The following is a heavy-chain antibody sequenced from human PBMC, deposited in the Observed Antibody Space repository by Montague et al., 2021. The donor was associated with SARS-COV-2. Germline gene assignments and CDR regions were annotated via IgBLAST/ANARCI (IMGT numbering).Heavy chain of an antibody. V-gene: IGHV4-59*01. J-gene: IGHJ3*02. Sequence: SETLSLTCTVSGGSISSYYWSWIRQPPGKGLEWIGYIYYSGSTNYNPSPKSRVTISLDTSKNQFSLKLNSVTAADTAVYYCARGSSGPGAFDIWGQGTMVTVSS. CDR1: GGSISSYY. D-gene: IGHD2-8*02. CDR2: IYYSGST. CDR3: ARGSSGPGAFDI.